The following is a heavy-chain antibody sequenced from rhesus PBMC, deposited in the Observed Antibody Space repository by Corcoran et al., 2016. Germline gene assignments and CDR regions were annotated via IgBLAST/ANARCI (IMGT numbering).Heavy chain of an antibody. J-gene: IGHJ2*01. CDR2: INSGGGST. Sequence: EVQLVETGGGLVQPGGSLKLSCAASGFTFSSYGMSWVRQAPGKGLEWVPAINSGGGSTYSADSVKGRLTISRDNSKNTLSLQMNSLRAEDTAVYYCAKIQTSRYWYFDLWGPGTPITISS. D-gene: IGHD4-23*01. CDR3: AKIQTSRYWYFDL. V-gene: IGHV3S5*01. CDR1: GFTFSSYG.